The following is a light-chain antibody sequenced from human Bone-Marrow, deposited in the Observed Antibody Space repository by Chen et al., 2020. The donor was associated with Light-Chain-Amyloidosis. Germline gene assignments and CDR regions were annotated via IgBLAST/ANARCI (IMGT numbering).Light chain of an antibody. CDR2: LGS. CDR3: MQALQTPLT. J-gene: IGKJ4*01. V-gene: IGKV2-28*01. CDR1: QSLLHSNGHTY. Sequence: DIVLTQSPLALPVTPGEPASISCRSSQSLLHSNGHTYLDWYLQKPGQSPQVLIYLGSERASGAPDRFSGSGSGTDFTLKISRVEAEDVGVYYCMQALQTPLTFGGGTKVEIK.